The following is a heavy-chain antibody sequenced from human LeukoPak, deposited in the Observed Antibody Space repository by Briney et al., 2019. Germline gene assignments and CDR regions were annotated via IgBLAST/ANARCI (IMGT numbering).Heavy chain of an antibody. CDR1: GFTFSSYG. D-gene: IGHD2-2*01. Sequence: GGSLRLSCAASGFTFSSYGMHWVRQAPGKGLEWVAFIRYDGSNKYCADSVKGRFTISRDNSKNTLYLQMNSLRAEDTAVYYCAKLSLYCSTTSCPTGFFDYWGQGTQVTVSS. CDR3: AKLSLYCSTTSCPTGFFDY. J-gene: IGHJ4*02. CDR2: IRYDGSNK. V-gene: IGHV3-30*02.